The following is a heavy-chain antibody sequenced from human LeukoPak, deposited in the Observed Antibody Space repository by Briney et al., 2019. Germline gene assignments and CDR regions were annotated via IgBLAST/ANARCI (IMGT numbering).Heavy chain of an antibody. CDR2: INHSGST. Sequence: SETLSLTCAVYGGSFSGYYWSWIRQPPGKGLEWIGEINHSGSTNYNPSLKSRVTISVDTSKNRFSLKLSPVTAADTAVYYCARGRDQVAAAGYFDLWGRGTLVTVSS. J-gene: IGHJ2*01. CDR1: GGSFSGYY. CDR3: ARGRDQVAAAGYFDL. D-gene: IGHD6-13*01. V-gene: IGHV4-34*01.